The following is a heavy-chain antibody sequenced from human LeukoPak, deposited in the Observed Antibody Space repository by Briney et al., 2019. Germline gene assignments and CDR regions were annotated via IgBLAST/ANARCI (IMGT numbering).Heavy chain of an antibody. V-gene: IGHV3-23*01. J-gene: IGHJ4*02. CDR3: AKDRITTPFDY. CDR1: GFTFSSYA. CDR2: ISGSGGST. Sequence: GGSLRLSCAASGFTFSSYAMSWVRQAPGKGLEWVSAISGSGGSTNYAVSVKGRFTISRDNSKNTLYLQMNSLRAEDTAVYYYAKDRITTPFDYWGQGTPVTVSS. D-gene: IGHD3-3*01.